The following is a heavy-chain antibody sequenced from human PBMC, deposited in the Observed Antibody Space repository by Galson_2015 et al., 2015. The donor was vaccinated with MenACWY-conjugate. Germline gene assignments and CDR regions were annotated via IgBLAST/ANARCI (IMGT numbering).Heavy chain of an antibody. CDR1: GYTFTSYY. J-gene: IGHJ6*02. Sequence: SVQVSCKASGYTFTSYYMHWVRQAPGQGLEWMGIIDPSGGSTSYAQKFQGRVTMTRDTSASTVYMELSSLRSEDTAVYYCARGDDILTGYLGSMDVWGQGTTVTVSS. V-gene: IGHV1-46*03. D-gene: IGHD3-9*01. CDR3: ARGDDILTGYLGSMDV. CDR2: IDPSGGST.